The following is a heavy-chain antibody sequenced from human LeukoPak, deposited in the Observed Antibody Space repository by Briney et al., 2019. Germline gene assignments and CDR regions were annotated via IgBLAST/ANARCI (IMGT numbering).Heavy chain of an antibody. D-gene: IGHD3-10*01. V-gene: IGHV3-23*01. Sequence: QPGGSLRLSCAASGFTFSSYAMTWVRQAPGKGLEWFSGIGGSSGKIFYADSVKGRFTISRDNSKNTLYLQMNTLRAEDTAIYFCAKQPYQYVSGSPSWLDPWGQGTLVTVSS. CDR1: GFTFSSYA. CDR3: AKQPYQYVSGSPSWLDP. J-gene: IGHJ5*02. CDR2: IGGSSGKI.